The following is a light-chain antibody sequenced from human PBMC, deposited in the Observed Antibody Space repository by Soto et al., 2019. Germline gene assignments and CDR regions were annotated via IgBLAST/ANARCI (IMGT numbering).Light chain of an antibody. Sequence: EIVMTQSPATLSVSPGERATFSCRASQSVGSNLAWYQQKPGQAPRLLIYGASIRATGIPARFSGSGSGTEFTLTISTLQSEDFVIYYCQHYNNWPPWTFGQGTKVDIK. CDR2: GAS. V-gene: IGKV3-15*01. CDR1: QSVGSN. J-gene: IGKJ1*01. CDR3: QHYNNWPPWT.